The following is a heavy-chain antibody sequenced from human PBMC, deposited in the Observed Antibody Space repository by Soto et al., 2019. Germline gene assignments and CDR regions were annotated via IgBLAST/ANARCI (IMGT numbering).Heavy chain of an antibody. D-gene: IGHD2-15*01. CDR3: VRVAVAARPRWYNWFYP. CDR1: GYTFTDYD. V-gene: IGHV1-8*01. J-gene: IGHJ5*02. Sequence: QEQLVQSGAEVKKPGASVKVSCKTSGYTFTDYDINWVRQATGQGLEWIGWMNPNSGETGYAQKFQGRVTMTRSTSLRTAYLELSSLRSEDTAVYYCVRVAVAARPRWYNWFYPWGQGTLVTVSS. CDR2: MNPNSGET.